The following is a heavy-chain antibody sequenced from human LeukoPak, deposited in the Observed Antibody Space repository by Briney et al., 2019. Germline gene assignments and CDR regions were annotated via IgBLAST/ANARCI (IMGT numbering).Heavy chain of an antibody. J-gene: IGHJ3*02. Sequence: GGSLRLSCVASGFTFDEYGMSWVRQVPGKGLEWVSGINWNGGSTGYADSVKGRFTISRDNAKNSLYLQMHSLSAEDTALYWCARDLMVRGVIRSPFDIWGQGTMVTVSS. CDR2: INWNGGST. CDR3: ARDLMVRGVIRSPFDI. D-gene: IGHD3-10*01. CDR1: GFTFDEYG. V-gene: IGHV3-20*04.